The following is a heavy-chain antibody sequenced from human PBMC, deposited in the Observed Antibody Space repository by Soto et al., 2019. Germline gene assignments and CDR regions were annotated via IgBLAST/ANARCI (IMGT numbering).Heavy chain of an antibody. CDR2: INSNSGGT. Sequence: ASVKVSGKASGYTFTGYYMHWVRQAPGQGLEWMGWINSNSGGTNYAPKVQGRVTMTRDTSISTAYMELSRLRSDDTAVYCCARAIERISDFDYWGQGTLVTVSS. V-gene: IGHV1-2*02. CDR1: GYTFTGYY. CDR3: ARAIERISDFDY. J-gene: IGHJ4*02.